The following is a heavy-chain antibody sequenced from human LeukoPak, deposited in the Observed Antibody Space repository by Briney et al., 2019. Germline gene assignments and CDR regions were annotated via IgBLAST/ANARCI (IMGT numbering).Heavy chain of an antibody. D-gene: IGHD3-9*01. V-gene: IGHV3-48*03. J-gene: IGHJ4*02. CDR1: GFTFGGYE. CDR3: ARELTYYFDS. Sequence: PGGSLRLSCEASGFTFGGYEMHWVRQAPGKGLEWVSYISGSGSTIYYAGSVKGRFTISRDNAKSSLYLQMDRLRAGDTALYYCARELTYYFDSWGQGTLVTVSS. CDR2: ISGSGSTI.